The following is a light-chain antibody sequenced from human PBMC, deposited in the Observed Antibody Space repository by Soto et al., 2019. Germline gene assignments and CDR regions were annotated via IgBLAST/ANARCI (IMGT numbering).Light chain of an antibody. CDR2: EVS. V-gene: IGKV2D-29*02. J-gene: IGKJ5*01. CDR3: MQSTQLPPT. Sequence: DVVMTQTPLSLSVAPGQPASISCKSSQSLLHITGETFLFWYLQKPGQSPQLLIYEVSTRVSGVPDRFSGSGSGTDFTLEISRVGTDDVCIYYCMQSTQLPPTFGQGIRLGIE. CDR1: QSLLHITGETF.